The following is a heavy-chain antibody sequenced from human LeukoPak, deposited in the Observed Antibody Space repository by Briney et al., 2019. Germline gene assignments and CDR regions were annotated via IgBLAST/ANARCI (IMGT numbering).Heavy chain of an antibody. J-gene: IGHJ3*02. V-gene: IGHV3-30*02. CDR2: IRYDGSNK. D-gene: IGHD2-2*01. CDR3: AKDLSPVTPAAPPLDAFDI. CDR1: GFTFSSYD. Sequence: GGSLRLSCAASGFTFSSYDMHWVRQAPGKGLEWVAFIRYDGSNKYYADSVKGRFTISRDNSKNTLYLQMNSLRAEDTAVYYCAKDLSPVTPAAPPLDAFDIWGQGTMVTVSS.